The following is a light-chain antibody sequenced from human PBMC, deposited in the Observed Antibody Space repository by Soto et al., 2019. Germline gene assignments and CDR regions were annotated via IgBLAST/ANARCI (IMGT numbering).Light chain of an antibody. V-gene: IGLV2-23*02. CDR1: SSDVESYNL. J-gene: IGLJ1*01. CDR3: CSYAGSRFYV. Sequence: QSVLTQPASVSGSPGQSITISCTGTSSDVESYNLVSWFHHHPDNAPKLIIYEVIKRPSGISNRFSGSKSGNTASLTISGLQADDEGDYYCCSYAGSRFYVFGTGTKLTVL. CDR2: EVI.